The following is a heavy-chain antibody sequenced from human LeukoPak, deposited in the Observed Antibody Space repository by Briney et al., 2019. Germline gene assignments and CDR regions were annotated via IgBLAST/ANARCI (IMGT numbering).Heavy chain of an antibody. V-gene: IGHV3-7*01. D-gene: IGHD6-13*01. CDR2: IKQDGSEK. CDR3: ARGSSSSWYQFDY. Sequence: GGSLRLSCAASGFTFSSYWMIWIRQAPGKGLEWVANIKQDGSEKYYVDSVKGRFTISRDNAKNSLYLQMNSLRAEDTAVYYCARGSSSSWYQFDYWGQGTLVTVSS. CDR1: GFTFSSYW. J-gene: IGHJ4*02.